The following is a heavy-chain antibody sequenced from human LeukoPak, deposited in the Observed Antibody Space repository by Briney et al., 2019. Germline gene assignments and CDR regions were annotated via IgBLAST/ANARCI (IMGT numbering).Heavy chain of an antibody. CDR2: IYYSGST. J-gene: IGHJ4*02. CDR3: ARQLGYSYGSDY. D-gene: IGHD5-18*01. CDR1: GGSISSYY. V-gene: IGHV4-59*08. Sequence: KPSETLSLTCTVSGGSISSYYWSWIRQPPGKGLEWIGYIYYSGSTNYNPSLKSRVTISVDTSKNQFSLKLSSGTAADTAVYYCARQLGYSYGSDYWGQGTLVTVSS.